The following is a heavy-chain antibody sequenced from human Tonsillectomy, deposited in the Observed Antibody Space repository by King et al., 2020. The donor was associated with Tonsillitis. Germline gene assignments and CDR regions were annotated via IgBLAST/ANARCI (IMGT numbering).Heavy chain of an antibody. D-gene: IGHD3-10*01. CDR3: ARDLGDVDYYGSGS. CDR2: IWYDGSKK. V-gene: IGHV3-33*01. J-gene: IGHJ4*02. CDR1: GFTFNNFG. Sequence: VQLVESGGGVVQPGRSLRLSCAASGFTFNNFGMHWVRQAPGKGLEWVAVIWYDGSKKYYADSVKGRFTISRDDSKNTLYLQMNSLRAEDTGVYYCARDLGDVDYYGSGSWGQGPLVTVSS.